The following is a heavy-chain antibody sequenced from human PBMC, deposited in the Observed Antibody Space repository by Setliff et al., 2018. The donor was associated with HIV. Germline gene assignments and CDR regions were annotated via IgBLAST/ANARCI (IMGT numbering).Heavy chain of an antibody. D-gene: IGHD3-22*01. J-gene: IGHJ3*02. CDR3: AREDYYDSSGDAFDI. CDR1: GGSILSGGYY. V-gene: IGHV4-31*03. CDR2: IYYSGTT. Sequence: SETLSLTCSVSGGSILSGGYYWSWIRQHPGRGLEWIGYIYYSGTTTYNPSLKSRATISLDSSMNQFSLKVSSVTAADTAVYYCAREDYYDSSGDAFDIWGQGTKVTVSS.